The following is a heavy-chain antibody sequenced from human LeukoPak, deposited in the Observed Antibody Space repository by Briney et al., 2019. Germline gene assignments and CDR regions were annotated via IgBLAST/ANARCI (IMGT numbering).Heavy chain of an antibody. J-gene: IGHJ4*02. Sequence: SETLSLTCAVYGYSISSGYYWGWIRQPPGQGLEWIGTISHSGSAYYNPSLKSRVTISLDTSKNQFSLRQSSVTAADTAVYYCARHPIGTAMVSYFDYWGQGTLVTVSS. CDR3: ARHPIGTAMVSYFDY. CDR1: GYSISSGYY. V-gene: IGHV4-38-2*01. D-gene: IGHD5-18*01. CDR2: ISHSGSA.